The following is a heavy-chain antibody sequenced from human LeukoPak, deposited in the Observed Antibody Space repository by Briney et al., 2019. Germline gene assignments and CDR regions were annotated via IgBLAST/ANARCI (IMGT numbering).Heavy chain of an antibody. J-gene: IGHJ3*02. Sequence: SETLSLTCTISGGSISTYSWNWIRQAPGKGLEWIGYNYFSGTTNYNPALKSRVTISVDRSKNQFSLKLNSVTAADTAVYYCARELPAATPRAFDIWGQGTMVTVSS. V-gene: IGHV4-59*01. CDR1: GGSISTYS. CDR3: ARELPAATPRAFDI. D-gene: IGHD2-2*01. CDR2: NYFSGTT.